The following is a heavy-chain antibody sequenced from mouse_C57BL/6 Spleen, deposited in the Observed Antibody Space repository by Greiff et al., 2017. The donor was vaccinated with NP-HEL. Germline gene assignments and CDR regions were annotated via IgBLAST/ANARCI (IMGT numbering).Heavy chain of an antibody. V-gene: IGHV1-7*01. Sequence: VQLQQSGAELAKPGASVKLSCKASGYTFTSYWMHWVKQRPGQGLEWIGYINPSSGYTKYNQKFKDKATLTADKSSSTAYMQLSSLTYEDSAVYYCARLARLENYAMDYWGQRTSVTVSS. J-gene: IGHJ4*01. CDR1: GYTFTSYW. D-gene: IGHD3-1*01. CDR2: INPSSGYT. CDR3: ARLARLENYAMDY.